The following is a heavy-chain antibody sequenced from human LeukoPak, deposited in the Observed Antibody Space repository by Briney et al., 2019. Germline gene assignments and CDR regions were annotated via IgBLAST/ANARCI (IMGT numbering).Heavy chain of an antibody. CDR3: ARDGYDNSAYYDY. D-gene: IGHD3-22*01. Sequence: GGSARLSCVVFGFTVSSNYMSWARQAPGKGLEWVSVIYSGGSTYYADSVKGRFTISRDNSKNTLYLQMNSLRAEDTAVYYCARDGYDNSAYYDYWGQGTPVTVSS. J-gene: IGHJ4*02. V-gene: IGHV3-66*01. CDR2: IYSGGST. CDR1: GFTVSSNY.